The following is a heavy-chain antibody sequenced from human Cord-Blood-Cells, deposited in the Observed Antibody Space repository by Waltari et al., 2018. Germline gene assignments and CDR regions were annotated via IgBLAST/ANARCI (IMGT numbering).Heavy chain of an antibody. CDR3: ARRRQSGSYYYFDY. V-gene: IGHV4-59*08. CDR1: GGSISSYY. D-gene: IGHD1-26*01. Sequence: QVQLQESGPGLVKPSETLSLTCTVSGGSISSYYWSWIRQPPGKGLEWIGYIDYSGSTNYNPSLKGRVTISVDTSKNQFSLKLSSVTAADTAVYYCARRRQSGSYYYFDYWGQGTLVTVSS. J-gene: IGHJ4*02. CDR2: IDYSGST.